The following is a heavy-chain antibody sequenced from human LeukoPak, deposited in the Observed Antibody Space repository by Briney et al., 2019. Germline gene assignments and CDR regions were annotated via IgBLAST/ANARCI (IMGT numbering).Heavy chain of an antibody. CDR2: INHSGST. D-gene: IGHD1-26*01. CDR3: ARPTTGSYDY. Sequence: PSETLSLTCAVYGGSFSGYYWSWIRQPPGKGLEWIGEINHSGSTNYNPSLKSRVTISVDTSKNQFSLKLSSVTAADTAVYYCARPTTGSYDYWGQGTLVTVSS. CDR1: GGSFSGYY. J-gene: IGHJ4*02. V-gene: IGHV4-34*01.